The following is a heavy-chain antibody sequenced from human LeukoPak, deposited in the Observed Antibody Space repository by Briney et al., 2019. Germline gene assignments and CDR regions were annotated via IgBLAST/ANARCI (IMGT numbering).Heavy chain of an antibody. Sequence: GGSLRLSCAASGFTFSSYGMNWVRQAPGKGLEWVSGITGSGTSTYYADSVKGRFTISRDNSKNTLYLQMNSLRAEDTAVYYCAKVSKYYYDSSGIRGAFDIWGQGTMVTVSS. V-gene: IGHV3-23*01. J-gene: IGHJ3*02. D-gene: IGHD3-22*01. CDR1: GFTFSSYG. CDR2: ITGSGTST. CDR3: AKVSKYYYDSSGIRGAFDI.